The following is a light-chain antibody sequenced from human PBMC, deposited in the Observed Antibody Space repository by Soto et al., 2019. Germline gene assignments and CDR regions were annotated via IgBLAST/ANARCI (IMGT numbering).Light chain of an antibody. CDR1: SFNIGGNS. CDR3: GSWDSSLSAYV. CDR2: DDT. Sequence: TQPPSVSTAPGQNATISCSVISFNIGGNSVSWDQQLPGTAQKLNLYDDTKRPSGIPDRFSGSKSGTSATLGITGFQTGDEADYYCGSWDSSLSAYVFGTGTKV. V-gene: IGLV1-51*01. J-gene: IGLJ1*01.